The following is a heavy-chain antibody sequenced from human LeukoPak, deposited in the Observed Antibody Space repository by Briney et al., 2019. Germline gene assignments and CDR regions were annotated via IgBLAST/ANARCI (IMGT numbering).Heavy chain of an antibody. CDR2: IDSDGIIT. CDR3: ARDKDGPGASIDY. D-gene: IGHD1-26*01. CDR1: GFSINTYW. Sequence: GGSLIPSCAASGFSINTYWMLWVRQVPGKGPVWVSRIDSDGIITTYADSAKGRFTMSRDNAKNTVYLQMNSLRDEDTAVYYCARDKDGPGASIDYWGQGTLVTVSS. J-gene: IGHJ4*02. V-gene: IGHV3-74*01.